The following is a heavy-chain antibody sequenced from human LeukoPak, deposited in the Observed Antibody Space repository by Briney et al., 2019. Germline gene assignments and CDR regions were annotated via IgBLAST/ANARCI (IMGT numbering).Heavy chain of an antibody. J-gene: IGHJ6*03. Sequence: GGSLRLSCAASGFTFSSYSMNWVRQAPGKGLEWVSSISSSSSYIYYADSVKGRFTISRDNAKNSLYLQMNSLRAEDTAVYYCAKRQEYGSGNLVYYYYYYMDVWGKGTTVTISS. CDR3: AKRQEYGSGNLVYYYYYYMDV. CDR2: ISSSSSYI. D-gene: IGHD3-10*01. CDR1: GFTFSSYS. V-gene: IGHV3-21*01.